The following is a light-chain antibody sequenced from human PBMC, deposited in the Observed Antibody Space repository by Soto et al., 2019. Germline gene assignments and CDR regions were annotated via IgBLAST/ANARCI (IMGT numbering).Light chain of an antibody. V-gene: IGKV3-20*01. J-gene: IGKJ3*01. Sequence: EIGLTQSPGTLSLSPGERATLSCRASQSVSSRYLAWYQQKPGQAPRLLIYCASSRATGIPDRFSGSGSGTDFTLTISRLASEDVAVYYGQQYGSSFTFGPGTKVDIK. CDR1: QSVSSRY. CDR2: CAS. CDR3: QQYGSSFT.